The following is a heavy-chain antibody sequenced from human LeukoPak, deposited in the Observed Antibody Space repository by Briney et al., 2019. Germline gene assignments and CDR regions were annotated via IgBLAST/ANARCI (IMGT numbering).Heavy chain of an antibody. V-gene: IGHV3-30*04. J-gene: IGHJ5*02. CDR3: ARAPSRRWWFDP. Sequence: PGRSLRLSCAASGFTFSIYAMHWVRQAPGKGLEWVAVISYDGSNKYYADSVKGRFTISRDNSKNTLYLQMNSLRAEDTAVYYCARAPSRRWWFDPWGQGTLVTVSS. CDR2: ISYDGSNK. CDR1: GFTFSIYA.